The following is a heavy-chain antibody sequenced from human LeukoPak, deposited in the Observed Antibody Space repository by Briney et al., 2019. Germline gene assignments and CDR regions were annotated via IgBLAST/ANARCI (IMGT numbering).Heavy chain of an antibody. V-gene: IGHV4-59*01. CDR2: IYYSGST. Sequence: SETLSLTCTVSGGSISGYYWSWIRQPPGKGLEWIGYIYYSGSTNYNPSLKSRVTISVDTSKNQFSLKLSSVTAADTAVYYCARGCSAGTPHNWFDPWGQGALVTVSS. CDR1: GGSISGYY. D-gene: IGHD6-13*01. CDR3: ARGCSAGTPHNWFDP. J-gene: IGHJ5*02.